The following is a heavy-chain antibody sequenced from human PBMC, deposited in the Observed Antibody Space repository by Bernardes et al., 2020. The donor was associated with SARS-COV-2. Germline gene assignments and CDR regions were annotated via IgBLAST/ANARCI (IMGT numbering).Heavy chain of an antibody. CDR3: ARSHSPCSGGSCRY. V-gene: IGHV3-11*01. D-gene: IGHD2-15*01. CDR2: ISSSGSYI. J-gene: IGHJ4*02. CDR1: GFYFNDYY. Sequence: GGSLRLSCAASGFYFNDYYMSWIRQAPGKGLEWVSTISSSGSYIYYADSVKGRFTISRDHAKNSLYLQMNSLRAEDTAVYYCARSHSPCSGGSCRYWGQGTLVTVSS.